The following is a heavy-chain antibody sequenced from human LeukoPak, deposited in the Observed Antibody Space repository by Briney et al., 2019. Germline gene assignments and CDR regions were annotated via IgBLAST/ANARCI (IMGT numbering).Heavy chain of an antibody. CDR2: IYTTGNT. CDR3: ARDARGWSGFDY. CDR1: GGSLSSLF. D-gene: IGHD3-3*01. V-gene: IGHV4-4*07. Sequence: KPSETLSLTCSVSGGSLSSLFWGLIRQPAGKGREWIGRIYTTGNTDYNPSLKSRVTMSVDTSKNQFSLNLSSVTAADTAVYYCARDARGWSGFDYWGQGTLVTVSS. J-gene: IGHJ4*02.